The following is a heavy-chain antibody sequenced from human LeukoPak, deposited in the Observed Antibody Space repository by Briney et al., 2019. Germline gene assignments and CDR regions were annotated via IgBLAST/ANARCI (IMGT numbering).Heavy chain of an antibody. Sequence: SETLSLTCTVSGGSISSSSYYRGWIRQPPGKGLEWIGSIYYSGSTYYNPSLKSRVTISVDTSKNQFSLKLSSVTAADTAVYYCARLVAGLRYFDYWGQGTLVTVSS. CDR3: ARLVAGLRYFDY. V-gene: IGHV4-39*01. CDR1: GGSISSSSYY. CDR2: IYYSGST. J-gene: IGHJ4*02. D-gene: IGHD3-9*01.